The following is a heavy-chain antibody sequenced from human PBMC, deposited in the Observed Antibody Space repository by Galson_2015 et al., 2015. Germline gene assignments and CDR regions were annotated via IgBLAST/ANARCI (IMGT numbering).Heavy chain of an antibody. V-gene: IGHV3-9*01. Sequence: SLRLSCAASGFIFDDYAMHWVRQAPGKGLEWVSGISWNSGSIDYADSVKGRFTISRDNAKNSLFLQMNSLRAEDTALYYYAKDMVSGVTGTTENYFDYWGQGTLVTVSS. J-gene: IGHJ4*02. CDR3: AKDMVSGVTGTTENYFDY. D-gene: IGHD1-7*01. CDR2: ISWNSGSI. CDR1: GFIFDDYA.